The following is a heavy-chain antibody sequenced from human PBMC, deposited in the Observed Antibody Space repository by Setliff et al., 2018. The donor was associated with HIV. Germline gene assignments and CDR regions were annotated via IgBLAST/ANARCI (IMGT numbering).Heavy chain of an antibody. Sequence: ASVKVSCKASGYTFSRFGITWVRQAPGQGLEWMGWISVYNGSRDYALNFQGRVNLTTDTSASTAYMELTSLRSDDTAVYYCARGGGLKPFGYQLDYWGQGTLVTVSS. CDR2: ISVYNGSR. CDR1: GYTFSRFG. J-gene: IGHJ4*02. D-gene: IGHD2-2*01. V-gene: IGHV1-18*01. CDR3: ARGGGLKPFGYQLDY.